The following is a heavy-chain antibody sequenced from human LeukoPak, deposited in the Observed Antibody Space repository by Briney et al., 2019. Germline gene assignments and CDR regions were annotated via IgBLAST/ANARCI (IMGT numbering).Heavy chain of an antibody. J-gene: IGHJ4*02. V-gene: IGHV3-30*03. CDR3: ATAPDAPTYYDYVWGSYLPFDY. CDR1: GFTFSSYG. D-gene: IGHD3-16*02. Sequence: GGSLRLSCAASGFTFSSYGMHWVRQAPGKGLEWVAVISYDGSNKYYADSVKGRFTISRDNSKNTLYLQMNSLRAEDTAVYYCATAPDAPTYYDYVWGSYLPFDYWGQGTLVTVSS. CDR2: ISYDGSNK.